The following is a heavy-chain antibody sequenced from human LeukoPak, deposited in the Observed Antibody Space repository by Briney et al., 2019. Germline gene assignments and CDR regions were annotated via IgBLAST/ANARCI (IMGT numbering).Heavy chain of an antibody. CDR1: GFTVSSNY. J-gene: IGHJ4*02. Sequence: GGSLRLSCAASGFTVSSNYMSWVRQAPGKGLEWVSVIYSGGSTYYADSVKGRFTISRDKSKNTLYLQMNSLRAEDTAVYYCARDGLVAVAGTNYWGQGTLVTVSS. CDR3: ARDGLVAVAGTNY. V-gene: IGHV3-66*01. D-gene: IGHD6-19*01. CDR2: IYSGGST.